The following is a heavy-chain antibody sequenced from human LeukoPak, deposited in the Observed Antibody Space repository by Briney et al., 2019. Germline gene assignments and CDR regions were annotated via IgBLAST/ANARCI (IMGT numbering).Heavy chain of an antibody. D-gene: IGHD5-12*01. J-gene: IGHJ4*02. Sequence: GGSLRLSCAASGFTISSYSMDWVRQAPGKGLEWVSSISTDSYYIYYADSVKGRFTISRDNSKNSLYLQMNSLRAEDTAAYYCARDLFHFASGYDVDYWGQGTVVTVSS. V-gene: IGHV3-21*01. CDR1: GFTISSYS. CDR2: ISTDSYYI. CDR3: ARDLFHFASGYDVDY.